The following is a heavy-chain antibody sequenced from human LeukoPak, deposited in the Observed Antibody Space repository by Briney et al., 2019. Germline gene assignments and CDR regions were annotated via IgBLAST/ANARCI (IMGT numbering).Heavy chain of an antibody. D-gene: IGHD3-10*01. J-gene: IGHJ4*02. CDR1: GGSFSGYY. V-gene: IGHV4-34*01. CDR3: ARGKYGSGSYYYY. CDR2: INHSGST. Sequence: SETLSLTCAVYGGSFSGYYWSWIRQPPGKGLEWIGEINHSGSTNYNPSLKSRVTISVDTSKNQFPLKLSSVTAADTAVYYCARGKYGSGSYYYYWGQGTLVTVSS.